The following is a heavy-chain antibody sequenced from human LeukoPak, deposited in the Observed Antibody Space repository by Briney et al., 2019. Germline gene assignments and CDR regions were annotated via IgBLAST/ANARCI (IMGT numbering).Heavy chain of an antibody. CDR1: GGSISSGGYY. CDR3: AISGSYSRVFDY. V-gene: IGHV4-31*03. D-gene: IGHD3-10*01. CDR2: IYYSGST. J-gene: IGHJ4*02. Sequence: NPSETLSLTCTVSGGSISSGGYYWSWIRQHPGKGLEWIGYIYYSGSTYYNPSLKSRVTISVDTSKNQFSLKLSSVTAADTAVYYCAISGSYSRVFDYWGQGTLVTVSS.